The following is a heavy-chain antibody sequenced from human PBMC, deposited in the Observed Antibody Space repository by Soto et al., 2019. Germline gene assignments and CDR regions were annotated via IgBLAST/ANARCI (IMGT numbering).Heavy chain of an antibody. CDR2: ISYDGSNK. D-gene: IGHD6-13*01. CDR1: GFTFSSYG. V-gene: IGHV3-30*18. CDR3: AKDRPYSSSRPTGYFDY. Sequence: GGSLRLSCAASGFTFSSYGMHWVRQAPGKGLEWVAVISYDGSNKYYADSVKGRFTISRDNSKNTLYLQMNSLRAEDTAVYYCAKDRPYSSSRPTGYFDYWGQGTLVTVSS. J-gene: IGHJ4*02.